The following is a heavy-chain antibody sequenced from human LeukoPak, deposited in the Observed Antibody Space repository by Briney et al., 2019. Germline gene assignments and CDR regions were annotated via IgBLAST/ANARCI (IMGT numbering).Heavy chain of an antibody. Sequence: GGSLRLSCAASGFTFSSYSMNWVRQAPGKGLEWVSYISSSSSTIYYADSVRGRFTISRDNAKNSLYLQMNSLRAEDTAVYYCARVDCSSTSCYTGDYYYYYYMDVWGKGTTVTVSS. D-gene: IGHD2-2*02. CDR2: ISSSSSTI. CDR1: GFTFSSYS. J-gene: IGHJ6*03. CDR3: ARVDCSSTSCYTGDYYYYYYMDV. V-gene: IGHV3-48*01.